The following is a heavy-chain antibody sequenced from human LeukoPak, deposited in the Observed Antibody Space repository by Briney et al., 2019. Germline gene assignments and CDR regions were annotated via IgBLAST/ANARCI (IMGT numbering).Heavy chain of an antibody. V-gene: IGHV3-53*01. D-gene: IGHD1-26*01. CDR2: IYSGGST. J-gene: IGHJ4*02. Sequence: GGSLRLSCAASGLTVSSNYMSWVRQDPGKGLEGVSVIYSGGSTYYADSVKGRFTISRDNSKNTLYLQMNSLRAEDTAVYYCARDSYSGSYLFDYWGQGTLVTVSS. CDR3: ARDSYSGSYLFDY. CDR1: GLTVSSNY.